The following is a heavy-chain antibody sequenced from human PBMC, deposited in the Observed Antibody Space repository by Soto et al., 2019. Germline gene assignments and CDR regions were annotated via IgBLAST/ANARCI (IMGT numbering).Heavy chain of an antibody. CDR2: ISGSGGST. CDR3: AKAGSSSWPWVTFDY. Sequence: GGSMGLSCATSGLTLCSYAKKWVRLAPGKGLEWVSAISGSGGSTYYADSVKGRFTISRDNSKNTLYLQMNSLRAEDTAVYYCAKAGSSSWPWVTFDYWGQGTLVTVSS. J-gene: IGHJ4*02. D-gene: IGHD6-13*01. V-gene: IGHV3-23*01. CDR1: GLTLCSYA.